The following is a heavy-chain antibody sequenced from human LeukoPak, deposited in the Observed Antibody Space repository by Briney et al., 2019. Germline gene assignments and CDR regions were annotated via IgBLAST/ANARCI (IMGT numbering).Heavy chain of an antibody. V-gene: IGHV1-69*01. CDR1: GGTFSSYA. Sequence: SVKVSCKASGGTFSSYAISWVRQAPGQGLEWMGGIIPIFGTANYAQKFQGRVTITADESTSTAYLDLSSLRSEDTAVYYCAAYGDGSSWLYFDYWGQGTLVTVSS. CDR2: IIPIFGTA. D-gene: IGHD6-13*01. CDR3: AAYGDGSSWLYFDY. J-gene: IGHJ4*02.